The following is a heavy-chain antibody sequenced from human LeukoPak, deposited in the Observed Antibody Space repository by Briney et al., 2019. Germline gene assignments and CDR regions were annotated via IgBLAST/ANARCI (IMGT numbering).Heavy chain of an antibody. CDR1: GYTFTSYG. J-gene: IGHJ4*02. D-gene: IGHD6-6*01. V-gene: IGHV1-18*01. CDR3: ARVYQYSSSRHFDY. CDR2: TSAYNGNT. Sequence: RASVKVSCKASGYTFTSYGISWVRQAPGQGLEWMGWTSAYNGNTNYAQKLQGRVTMTTDTSTSTAYMELRSLRSDDTAVYYCARVYQYSSSRHFDYWGQGTLVTVSS.